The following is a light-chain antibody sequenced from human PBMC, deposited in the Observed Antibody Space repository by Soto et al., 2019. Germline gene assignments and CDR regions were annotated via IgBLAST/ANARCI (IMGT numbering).Light chain of an antibody. CDR2: DVT. CDR1: SSDVGGYNY. CDR3: CSYAGSYTYV. Sequence: LTQPRSVSGSPGQSVTISCTGTSSDVGGYNYVSWYQHHPGKAPKLMIYDVTKRPSGVRDRFSASKSGNTASLTISGLQAEDEADYYCCSYAGSYTYVFGSGSKGTV. J-gene: IGLJ1*01. V-gene: IGLV2-11*01.